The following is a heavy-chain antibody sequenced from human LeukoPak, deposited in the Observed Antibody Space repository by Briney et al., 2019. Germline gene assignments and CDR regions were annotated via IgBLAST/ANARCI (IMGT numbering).Heavy chain of an antibody. CDR1: GGSISSSSYY. V-gene: IGHV4-39*01. J-gene: IGHJ4*02. CDR2: IDYSGST. D-gene: IGHD3-22*01. CDR3: ARHLDYYDSSGYPSGSDY. Sequence: SETLSLTCTVSGGSISSSSYYWGWIRQPPGKGLEWIGRIDYSGSTYDNPSLKSRVTISVDTSKNQYSLKLSSVTAADTAVYYCARHLDYYDSSGYPSGSDYWGQGTLVTVSS.